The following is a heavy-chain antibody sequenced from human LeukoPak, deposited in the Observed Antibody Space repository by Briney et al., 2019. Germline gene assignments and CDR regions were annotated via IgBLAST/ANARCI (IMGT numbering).Heavy chain of an antibody. J-gene: IGHJ4*02. D-gene: IGHD5-12*01. V-gene: IGHV4-59*04. CDR1: GGSISNYY. CDR2: IYYSGST. Sequence: PSETLSLTCTVFGGSISNYYWSWIRQPPGKGLEWIGYIYYSGSTYYNPSLKSRVTISVDTSKKQFALKLTSVTAADTAVYYCARLSEWSVYSGYDSQFDYWGQGTLVTVSS. CDR3: ARLSEWSVYSGYDSQFDY.